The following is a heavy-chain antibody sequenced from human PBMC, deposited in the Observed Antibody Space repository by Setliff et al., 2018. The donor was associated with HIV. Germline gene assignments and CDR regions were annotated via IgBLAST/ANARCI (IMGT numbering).Heavy chain of an antibody. CDR2: ISYDGSNK. J-gene: IGHJ6*02. CDR1: GFSFSTIG. Sequence: GGSLRLSCAASGFSFSTIGMHWVRQAPGKGLEWVAVISYDGSNKYYADSVKGRFTISRDNSKNTLYLQMNSLRAEDTAVYYCARSVIGYYYYGMDVWGQGTLVTVSS. D-gene: IGHD3-10*01. V-gene: IGHV3-30*06. CDR3: ARSVIGYYYYGMDV.